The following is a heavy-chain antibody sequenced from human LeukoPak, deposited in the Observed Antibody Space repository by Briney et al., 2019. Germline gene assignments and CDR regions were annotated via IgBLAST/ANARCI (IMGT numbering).Heavy chain of an antibody. CDR1: GFTFSNYA. CDR2: ISGSGGST. J-gene: IGHJ5*02. V-gene: IGHV3-23*01. Sequence: GGSLRLSCAASGFTFSNYAMSWVRQTPGEWLEWVSAISGSGGSTYYADSVKGRFTIARDNSKNTLYLQMNSLRAEDTALYYCAKDPLRYYDSPGENWFDPWGQGTLVTVSS. CDR3: AKDPLRYYDSPGENWFDP. D-gene: IGHD3-22*01.